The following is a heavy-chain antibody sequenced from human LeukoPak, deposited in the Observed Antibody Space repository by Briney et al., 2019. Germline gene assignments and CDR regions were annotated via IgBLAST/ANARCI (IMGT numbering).Heavy chain of an antibody. CDR2: IRYDGSNK. CDR3: ASTAGPYYYGSGSYYFDY. Sequence: GGSLRLSCAASGFTFSSYGMHWVRQAPGKGLEWVAFIRYDGSNKYYADSVKGRFTISRDNSKNTLYLQMNSLRAEDTAVYYGASTAGPYYYGSGSYYFDYWGQGTLVTVSS. V-gene: IGHV3-30*02. J-gene: IGHJ4*02. D-gene: IGHD3-10*01. CDR1: GFTFSSYG.